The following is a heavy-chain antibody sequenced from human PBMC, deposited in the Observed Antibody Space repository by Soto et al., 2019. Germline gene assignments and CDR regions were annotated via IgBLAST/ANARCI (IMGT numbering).Heavy chain of an antibody. D-gene: IGHD3-22*01. V-gene: IGHV3-11*01. Sequence: QVQLVESGGGLVKPGGSLRLSCAASGFTFSDYYMNWIRQTPGKGLEWISYISSRGSTIHYADSVKGRFTISRDNAKTSLPLQMNSLRADDTAIYYCARDLNSTYYLSKAFDIWGQGTVVTVSS. CDR3: ARDLNSTYYLSKAFDI. CDR1: GFTFSDYY. CDR2: ISSRGSTI. J-gene: IGHJ3*02.